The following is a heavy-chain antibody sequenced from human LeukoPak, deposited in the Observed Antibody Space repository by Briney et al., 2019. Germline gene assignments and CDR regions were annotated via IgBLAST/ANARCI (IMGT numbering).Heavy chain of an antibody. V-gene: IGHV3-66*01. CDR1: GFTVSSNY. D-gene: IGHD3-10*01. CDR2: IYSGGST. Sequence: GGSLRLSCAASGFTVSSNYMSWVRQAPGKGLEGVSVIYSGGSTYYADSVKGRFTISRDNSKNTLYLQMNSLRAEDTAVYYCARDLFYGSGSYSHAPFDYWGQGTLVTVSS. CDR3: ARDLFYGSGSYSHAPFDY. J-gene: IGHJ4*02.